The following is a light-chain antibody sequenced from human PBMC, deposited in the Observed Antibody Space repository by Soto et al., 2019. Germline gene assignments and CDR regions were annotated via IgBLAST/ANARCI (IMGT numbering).Light chain of an antibody. CDR1: QSLSSNY. J-gene: IGKJ5*01. CDR2: DIS. V-gene: IGKV3-20*01. CDR3: QQDGGSMT. Sequence: EIVLTQSPGTLSLSPGDTATLSCRASQSLSSNYLAWYQQRPGQAPKLLIYDISSRATGIPDRFSGSGSGTAFTLTITRLDPEDFAVYYCQQDGGSMTFGQGTRLEIE.